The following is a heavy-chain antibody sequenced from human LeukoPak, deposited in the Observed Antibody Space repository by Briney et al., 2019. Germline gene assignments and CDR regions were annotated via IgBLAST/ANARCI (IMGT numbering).Heavy chain of an antibody. J-gene: IGHJ4*01. D-gene: IGHD2-21*01. CDR2: IYPGDSDT. CDR3: ARRDYRDSYFFDY. CDR1: GYSFPNYW. V-gene: IGHV5-51*01. Sequence: GESLKISCKGSGYSFPNYWIGWVRQMPGKGLEWIGIIYPGDSDTRYNPAFQGQVTISADKSISTAYLQWSSLQASDTAIYYCARRDYRDSYFFDYWGHGTLVTVSS.